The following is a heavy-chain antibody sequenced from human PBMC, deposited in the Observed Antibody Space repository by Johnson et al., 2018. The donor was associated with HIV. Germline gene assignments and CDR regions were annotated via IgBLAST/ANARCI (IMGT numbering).Heavy chain of an antibody. V-gene: IGHV3-7*02. CDR2: IKQDGSEK. Sequence: VQLVESGGGVVQPGRSLRLSCAASGFTFSDYYMTWVRQAPGKGLEWVANIKQDGSEKKYVDSVKGGFTISRDNSKNTLYTQMNSLRDEDTAVYYCARGGWELPGREAFDFWGQGTMVTVSS. D-gene: IGHD1-26*01. CDR3: ARGGWELPGREAFDF. CDR1: GFTFSDYY. J-gene: IGHJ3*01.